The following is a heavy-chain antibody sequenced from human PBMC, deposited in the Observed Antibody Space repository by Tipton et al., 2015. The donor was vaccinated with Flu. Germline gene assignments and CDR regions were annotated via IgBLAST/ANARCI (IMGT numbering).Heavy chain of an antibody. Sequence: LSCAVYGGSFSGYYWSWIRQPPGKGLEWIGEINHSGSTNYNPSLKSRVTISVDTSKNQFSLKLSSVTAADTAVYYCARTIVSSSWVDYWGQGTLVTVSS. CDR3: ARTIVSSSWVDY. CDR1: GGSFSGYY. V-gene: IGHV4-34*01. CDR2: INHSGST. J-gene: IGHJ4*02. D-gene: IGHD6-13*01.